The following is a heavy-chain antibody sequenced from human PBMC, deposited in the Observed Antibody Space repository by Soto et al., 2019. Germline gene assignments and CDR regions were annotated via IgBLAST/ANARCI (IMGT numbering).Heavy chain of an antibody. CDR2: MNPNSGNT. V-gene: IGHV1-8*02. CDR1: GYTFTSYD. J-gene: IGHJ4*02. D-gene: IGHD2-2*02. CDR3: ARVPSGSGEYCSSTSCYTIDY. Sequence: ASVKVSCKASGYTFTSYDINWVRQATGQGLEWMGWMNPNSGNTGYAQKFQGRVTMTRKTSISTAYMELSSLRSEDTAVYYCARVPSGSGEYCSSTSCYTIDYWGQGTLVTVSS.